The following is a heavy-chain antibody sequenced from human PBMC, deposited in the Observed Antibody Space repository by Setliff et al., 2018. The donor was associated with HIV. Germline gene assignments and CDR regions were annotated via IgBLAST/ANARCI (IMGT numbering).Heavy chain of an antibody. J-gene: IGHJ6*03. CDR3: AKYTRGGSIFYYMDV. D-gene: IGHD3-3*01. V-gene: IGHV3-21*06. CDR2: ISSSGTYI. CDR1: GFTFSNYN. Sequence: GGSLRLSCAASGFTFSNYNMNWVRQAPGKGLEWVSSISSSGTYIYYADSMKGRFTVSRDNAKNSLYLQMNSLKAEDTAVYFCAKYTRGGSIFYYMDVWGKGTTVTVSS.